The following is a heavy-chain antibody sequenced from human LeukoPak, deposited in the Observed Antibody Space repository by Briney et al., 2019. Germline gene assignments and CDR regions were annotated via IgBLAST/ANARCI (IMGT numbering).Heavy chain of an antibody. CDR2: ISTSRAST. J-gene: IGHJ4*02. D-gene: IGHD6-19*01. Sequence: GGSLRLSRAASGVTFSGFAMHWGREAPGEGLEYVSAISTSRASTYYADSVKGRFTISRDNSKNNLSLQMSSLRPEDAAVYYCVKDGMAVAGTAPLDYWGLGILVTVSS. CDR3: VKDGMAVAGTAPLDY. CDR1: GVTFSGFA. V-gene: IGHV3-64D*08.